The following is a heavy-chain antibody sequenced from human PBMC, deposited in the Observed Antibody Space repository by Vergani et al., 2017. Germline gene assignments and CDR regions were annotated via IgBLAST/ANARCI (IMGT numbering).Heavy chain of an antibody. V-gene: IGHV4-39*02. CDR2: IYYSGST. Sequence: QLQLQESDPGLVKPSETLSLTCTVSGGSIRSTYYYWGWIRQPPGKGLEWIGTIYYSGSTYYNPSLKSRVTISVDTSKNQFSLKLNSVTAADTAVYYCARVSPLVDTAMVTENYFDYWGQGTLVTVSS. CDR3: ARVSPLVDTAMVTENYFDY. CDR1: GGSIRSTYYY. J-gene: IGHJ4*02. D-gene: IGHD5-18*01.